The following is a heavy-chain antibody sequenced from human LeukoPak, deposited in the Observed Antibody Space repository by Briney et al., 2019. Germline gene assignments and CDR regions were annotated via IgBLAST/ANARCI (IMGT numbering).Heavy chain of an antibody. V-gene: IGHV3-21*01. CDR1: GFTFVSYT. CDR2: ISSTISYI. D-gene: IGHD3-10*01. J-gene: IGHJ4*02. Sequence: PGESLRLSCAASGFTFVSYTMNWFRQAPGKGLEWVSSISSTISYIYYADSVKGRFTISRDNGGNSLYLQTNSLGADDTAGYCCARDLLGELYFDFWGQGTLVTVSS. CDR3: ARDLLGELYFDF.